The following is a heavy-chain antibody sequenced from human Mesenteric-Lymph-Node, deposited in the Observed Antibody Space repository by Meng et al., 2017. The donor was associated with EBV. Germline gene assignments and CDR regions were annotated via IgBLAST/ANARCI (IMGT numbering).Heavy chain of an antibody. CDR2: IYYSGST. CDR3: ARYFLTHAGIGY. J-gene: IGHJ4*02. CDR1: GGSVSSGNYY. D-gene: IGHD1-14*01. Sequence: HVQLQESGTGPVKPSETLSLTCTVSGGSVSSGNYYWSWIRQPPGKGLEWIGYIYYSGSTNYNPSLKSRVTISVDTSKNQFSLKLSSVTAADTAVYYCARYFLTHAGIGYWGQGTLVTVSS. V-gene: IGHV4-61*01.